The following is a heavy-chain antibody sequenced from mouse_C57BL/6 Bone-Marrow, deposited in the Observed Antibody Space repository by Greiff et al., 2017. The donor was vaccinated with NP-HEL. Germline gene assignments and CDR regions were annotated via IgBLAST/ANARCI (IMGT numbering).Heavy chain of an antibody. V-gene: IGHV1-64*01. CDR2: IHPNSGST. CDR3: ARPNYGSSPYWYFDV. J-gene: IGHJ1*03. CDR1: GYTFTSYW. Sequence: QVQLKQPGAELVKPGASVKLSCKASGYTFTSYWMHWVKQRPGQGLEWIGMIHPNSGSTNYNEKFKSKATLTVDKSSSTAYMQLSSLTSEDSAVYYCARPNYGSSPYWYFDVWGTGTTVTVSS. D-gene: IGHD1-1*01.